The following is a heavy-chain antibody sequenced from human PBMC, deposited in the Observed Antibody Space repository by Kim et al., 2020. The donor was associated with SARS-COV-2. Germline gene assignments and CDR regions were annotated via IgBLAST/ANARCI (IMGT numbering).Heavy chain of an antibody. Sequence: SETLSLTCTVSGGSISSYYWSWIRQPPGKGLEWIGYIHYSGSTNYNPSLKSRVTVSVDTSKNQFSLKVSSVTAADTAVYYCARLLEGSVWYGGVYYYSG. CDR3: ARLLEGSVWYGGVYYYSG. D-gene: IGHD6-19*01. CDR2: IHYSGST. J-gene: IGHJ6*01. V-gene: IGHV4-59*13. CDR1: GGSISSYY.